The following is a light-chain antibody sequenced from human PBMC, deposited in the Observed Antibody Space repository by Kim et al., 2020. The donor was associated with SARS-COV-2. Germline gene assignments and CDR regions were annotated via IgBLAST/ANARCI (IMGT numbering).Light chain of an antibody. CDR2: VGS. CDR1: QSLRQSNGISC. J-gene: IGKJ1*01. Sequence: PASISCRSIQSLRQSNGISCLDWYVQRQGQSPQLLIYVGSSRASGVPDRFSGSGSGTDFTLKISRVEAEDVGTYYCMQALQPPWTFGQGTKVDIK. V-gene: IGKV2-28*01. CDR3: MQALQPPWT.